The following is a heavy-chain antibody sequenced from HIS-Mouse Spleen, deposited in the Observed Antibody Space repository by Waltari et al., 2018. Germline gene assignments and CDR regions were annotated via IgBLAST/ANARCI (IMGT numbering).Heavy chain of an antibody. Sequence: QLQLQVSGPGLVKPTETRSLTSTLSGGSMSSSSYDWARIRQPPGTGLEWIGSIYYSGSTYYNPSLKSRVTISVDTSKTQFSLKLSSVTAADTAVYYCAREIPYSSSWYDWYFDLWGRGTLVTVSS. CDR2: IYYSGST. CDR3: AREIPYSSSWYDWYFDL. D-gene: IGHD6-13*01. V-gene: IGHV4-39*07. J-gene: IGHJ2*01. CDR1: GGSMSSSSYD.